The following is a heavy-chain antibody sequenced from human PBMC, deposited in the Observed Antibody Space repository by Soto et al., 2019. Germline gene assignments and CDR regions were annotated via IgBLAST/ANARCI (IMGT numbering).Heavy chain of an antibody. Sequence: EVQLVESGGGLVQPGGSLRLSCAASGFTFSSHWMHWVRQATGKGLVWVSRINGDGSSTTYADSVKGRFTISRDDAKSTPYLLINSLRAEDPAVYYCARGLEEWGNPTVIWGQGNLVTVSS. D-gene: IGHD3-16*01. V-gene: IGHV3-74*01. J-gene: IGHJ3*02. CDR1: GFTFSSHW. CDR3: ARGLEEWGNPTVI. CDR2: INGDGSST.